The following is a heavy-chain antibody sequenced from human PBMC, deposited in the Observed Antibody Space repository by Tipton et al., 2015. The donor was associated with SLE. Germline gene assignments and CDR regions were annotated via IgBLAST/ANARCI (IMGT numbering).Heavy chain of an antibody. J-gene: IGHJ5*02. V-gene: IGHV4-61*08. D-gene: IGHD3-10*01. CDR3: ARGPTRGSVSNWFDP. CDR1: GGSISSGDYY. Sequence: TLSLTCAVSGGSISSGDYYWSWFRQPPGKGLEWIGYIYYSGSTNYNPSLKSRVTISVDTSKNQFSLKLSSATAADTAVYYCARGPTRGSVSNWFDPWGQGTLVTVSS. CDR2: IYYSGST.